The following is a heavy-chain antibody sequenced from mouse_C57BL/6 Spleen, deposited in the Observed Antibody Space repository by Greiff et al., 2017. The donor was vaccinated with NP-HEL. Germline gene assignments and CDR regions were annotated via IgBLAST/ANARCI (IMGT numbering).Heavy chain of an antibody. D-gene: IGHD1-1*01. J-gene: IGHJ4*01. CDR2: IYPGDGDT. V-gene: IGHV1-82*01. CDR3: ARDYYGSSYGDCAMDY. CDR1: GYAFSSSW. Sequence: QVQLKESGPELVKPGASVKISCKASGYAFSSSWMNWVKQMPGKGLEWIGRIYPGDGDTNYNGKFKGKATLTADKSSSTAYMQLSSLTSEDSAVYFCARDYYGSSYGDCAMDYWGQGTSVTVSS.